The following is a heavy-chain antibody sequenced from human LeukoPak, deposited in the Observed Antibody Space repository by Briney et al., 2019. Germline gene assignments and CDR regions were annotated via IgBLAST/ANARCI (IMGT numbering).Heavy chain of an antibody. CDR1: GYTFTGVY. CDR3: ARGGDDSGLYFAY. CDR2: INPQSGAT. J-gene: IGHJ4*02. D-gene: IGHD3-22*01. Sequence: ASVKVSCKASGYTFTGVYIHWVRQAPGPGLGWMAWINPQSGATNYAQKFQGRVTMTRDMSINTAYMEVTSLRFDDTAVYYCARGGDDSGLYFAYWGQGTLVTVSS. V-gene: IGHV1-2*02.